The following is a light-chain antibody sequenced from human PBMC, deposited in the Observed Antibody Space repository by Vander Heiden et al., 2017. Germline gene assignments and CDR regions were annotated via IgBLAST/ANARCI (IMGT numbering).Light chain of an antibody. V-gene: IGKV1-39*01. Sequence: DIQMTQSPSSLSASVGDRVTITCRASQSISSYLHWYQQKPGKAPKLLIYAASSLQRGVPSRFSGSGSGTYLTLTSSSRQPEDFTTYYCQQIYCTPRDTFGGGTRVEIK. CDR3: QQIYCTPRDT. J-gene: IGKJ4*01. CDR2: AAS. CDR1: QSISSY.